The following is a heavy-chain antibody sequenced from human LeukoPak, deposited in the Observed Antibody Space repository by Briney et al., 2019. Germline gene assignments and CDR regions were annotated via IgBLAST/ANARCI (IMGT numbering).Heavy chain of an antibody. CDR1: GFTFSSHD. D-gene: IGHD1-20*01. Sequence: GGSLRLSCAASGFTFSSHDMNWVRQAPGKGLEWVSSISRSGGAPAYADSVKGRFTISRDNSKNTLCLQMNRLRAEDTAVYYCAEDFNWSDAGWGQGTLVTVSS. CDR3: AEDFNWSDAG. V-gene: IGHV3-23*01. CDR2: ISRSGGAP. J-gene: IGHJ4*02.